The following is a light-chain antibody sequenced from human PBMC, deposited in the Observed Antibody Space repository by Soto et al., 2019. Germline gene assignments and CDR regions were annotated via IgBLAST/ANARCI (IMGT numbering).Light chain of an antibody. CDR3: QQYYTWPPYT. CDR2: GAS. Sequence: EVVMTQSPATLSLSPGDRATLSCRASQSVDTNVAWYQQKPGQAPRLLVYGASTRATGIPARCTGFGSGTDFTLNISGLQSDDFAVYYCQQYYTWPPYTFGRGTKLQIK. V-gene: IGKV3-15*01. CDR1: QSVDTN. J-gene: IGKJ2*01.